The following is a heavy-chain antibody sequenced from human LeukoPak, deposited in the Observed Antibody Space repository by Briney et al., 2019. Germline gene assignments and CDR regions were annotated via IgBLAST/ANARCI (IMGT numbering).Heavy chain of an antibody. CDR1: GFTFSSYS. J-gene: IGHJ6*02. CDR3: ARAEYDRSGSIYYSYGMDI. D-gene: IGHD3-22*01. V-gene: IGHV3-30-3*01. Sequence: GGSLRLSCAASGFTFSSYSMHWVRQAPGKGLEWVAVISYDGSNKYNADSVKGRFTISRDNSKNTLYLQMNSLRREDTAEYYCARAEYDRSGSIYYSYGMDIWGQGTTVTVSS. CDR2: ISYDGSNK.